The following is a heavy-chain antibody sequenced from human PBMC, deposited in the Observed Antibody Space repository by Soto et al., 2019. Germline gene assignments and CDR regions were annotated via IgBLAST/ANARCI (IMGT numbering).Heavy chain of an antibody. Sequence: ASVKVSCKASGYTFTSYGISWVRQAPGQGLEWMGWISAYNGNTNYAQKLQGRVTMTTDTSTSTAYMELRSLRSDDTAVYYCARDGVGGSGWYNSYYYYYMDVWGKGTTVTVS. CDR2: ISAYNGNT. CDR1: GYTFTSYG. V-gene: IGHV1-18*01. J-gene: IGHJ6*03. CDR3: ARDGVGGSGWYNSYYYYYMDV. D-gene: IGHD6-19*01.